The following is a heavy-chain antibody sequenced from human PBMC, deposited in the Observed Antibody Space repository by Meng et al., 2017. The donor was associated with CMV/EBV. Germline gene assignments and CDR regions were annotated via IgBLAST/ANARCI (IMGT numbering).Heavy chain of an antibody. V-gene: IGHV3-21*01. J-gene: IGHJ4*02. Sequence: GGSLRLSCAASGFTFSSYSMNWVRQAPGKGLEWVSSISSSSSYIYYADSVKGRFTISRGNAKNSLYLQMNSLRAEDTAVYYCAKCIAVAGNSDYWGQGTLVTVSS. CDR3: AKCIAVAGNSDY. CDR1: GFTFSSYS. CDR2: ISSSSSYI. D-gene: IGHD6-19*01.